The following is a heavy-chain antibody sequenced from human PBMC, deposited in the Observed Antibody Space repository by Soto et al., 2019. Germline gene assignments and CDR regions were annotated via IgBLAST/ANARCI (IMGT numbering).Heavy chain of an antibody. V-gene: IGHV3-15*01. Sequence: GGSLRLSCAASGFTFSNAWMTWVRQAPGKGLEWVVRIKSKTDGETTEYAAPVKGRFTISRDDSKNTLYLQMNSLKTEDTAVYYCTTHHLSGMSRARYYGMDVWGQGTTVTVSS. CDR3: TTHHLSGMSRARYYGMDV. CDR2: IKSKTDGETT. CDR1: GFTFSNAW. D-gene: IGHD1-26*01. J-gene: IGHJ6*02.